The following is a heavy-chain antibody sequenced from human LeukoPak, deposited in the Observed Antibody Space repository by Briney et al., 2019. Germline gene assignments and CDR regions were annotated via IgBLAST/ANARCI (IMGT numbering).Heavy chain of an antibody. Sequence: PSETLSLTCTVSGGSISSSSYYWGWIRQPPGKGLEWIGSIYYSGSTYYNPSLKSRVTISVDTSKNQFSLKLSSVTAADTAVYYCARDPYSSSWYDTAFDIWGQGTMVTVSS. CDR1: GGSISSSSYY. CDR2: IYYSGST. V-gene: IGHV4-39*07. J-gene: IGHJ3*02. D-gene: IGHD6-13*01. CDR3: ARDPYSSSWYDTAFDI.